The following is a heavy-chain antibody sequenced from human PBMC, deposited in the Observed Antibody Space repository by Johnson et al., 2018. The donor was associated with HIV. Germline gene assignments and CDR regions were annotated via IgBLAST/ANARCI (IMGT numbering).Heavy chain of an antibody. CDR3: ARDGEWELEDAFDI. V-gene: IGHV3-30*03. D-gene: IGHD1-26*01. J-gene: IGHJ3*02. CDR1: GFTFSNYG. CDR2: ISYDGSNT. Sequence: QVQLVESGGGVVQPGTSLRLSCAASGFTFSNYGMHWVRQAPGKGLEWVAVISYDGSNTYYADSVKGRFTISRDNSKRTLYLQMNSLRAEDTAVYYCARDGEWELEDAFDIWGQGTMVTVSS.